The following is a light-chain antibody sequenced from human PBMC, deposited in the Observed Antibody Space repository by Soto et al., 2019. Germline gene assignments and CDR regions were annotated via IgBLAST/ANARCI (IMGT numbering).Light chain of an antibody. CDR2: EVS. V-gene: IGLV2-14*01. Sequence: QSALTQPASVSGSPGQSITISCTGASNDIGRYNYVSWFQQHPDKAPKLIIYEVSNRPSGVSHRFSGSKSGNTASLSISGLQAEDEADYYCTSYTSSSRWVFGGGTKLTVL. CDR3: TSYTSSSRWV. CDR1: SNDIGRYNY. J-gene: IGLJ3*02.